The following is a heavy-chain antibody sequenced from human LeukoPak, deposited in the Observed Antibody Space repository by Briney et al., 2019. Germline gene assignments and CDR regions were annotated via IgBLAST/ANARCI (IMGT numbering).Heavy chain of an antibody. D-gene: IGHD2-2*01. CDR1: GGSISSYY. V-gene: IGHV4-4*07. Sequence: SETLSLTCTVSGGSISSYYWSWIRQPAGKGLEWIGRIYTSGSTNYNPSLKSRVTMSVDTSKNQFSLKLSSVTAADTAVYYCARDRGCSSTSCSSNWFDPWGQGTLVTVSS. J-gene: IGHJ5*02. CDR3: ARDRGCSSTSCSSNWFDP. CDR2: IYTSGST.